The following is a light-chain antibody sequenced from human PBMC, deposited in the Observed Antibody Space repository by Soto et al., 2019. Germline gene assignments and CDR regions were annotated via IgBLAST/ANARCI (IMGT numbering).Light chain of an antibody. CDR1: QSVSSSY. CDR3: QQYGTSWT. CDR2: GAS. Sequence: EIVLTQSPGTLSLSPGERATLSCRASQSVSSSYLAWYQQKPGQAPRLLIYGASSSATGIPDRFSGSWSGTDFTLTISRLEPEDFAVYYCQQYGTSWTFGPGTKVEIK. V-gene: IGKV3-20*01. J-gene: IGKJ1*01.